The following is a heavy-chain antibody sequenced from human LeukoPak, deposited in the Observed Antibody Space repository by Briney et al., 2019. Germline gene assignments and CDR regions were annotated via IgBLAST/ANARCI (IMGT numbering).Heavy chain of an antibody. CDR3: AREVGSGWSCLAY. V-gene: IGHV3-53*01. J-gene: IGHJ4*02. CDR2: IYSGGST. Sequence: PGGSLRLSCAASGFTVSSNYMSWVRQAPGKGLEWVSVIYSGGSTYYADSVKGRFTITRDNSKNTLYLQMNSLRAEDTAVYYCAREVGSGWSCLAYWGQGTLVTVSS. CDR1: GFTVSSNY. D-gene: IGHD1-26*01.